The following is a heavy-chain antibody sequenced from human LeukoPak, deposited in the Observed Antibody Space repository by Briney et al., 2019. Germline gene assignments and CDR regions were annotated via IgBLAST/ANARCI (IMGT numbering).Heavy chain of an antibody. V-gene: IGHV4-59*01. CDR1: GGSISSYY. Sequence: SETLSLTCTVSGGSISSYYWNWIRQPPGKGLEWIGCIYYSGFTNYNPSLKSRVTISVDTSKNQFSLKLSSVTAADTAVYYCARARSTYYYDSSGYVLDYWGQGTLVTVSS. J-gene: IGHJ4*02. CDR2: IYYSGFT. CDR3: ARARSTYYYDSSGYVLDY. D-gene: IGHD3-22*01.